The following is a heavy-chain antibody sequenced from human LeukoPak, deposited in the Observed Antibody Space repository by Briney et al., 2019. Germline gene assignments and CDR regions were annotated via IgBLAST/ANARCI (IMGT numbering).Heavy chain of an antibody. CDR3: AREFDYGGNFDY. CDR2: ICSYSGDT. Sequence: ASVKVSCKTSGYTFTTYGFSWVRQAPGQGLEWMGWICSYSGDTNYVQKFQGRVTMTTDTSTSTAYMELRSLRSDDTAVYYCAREFDYGGNFDYWGQGTLVTVSS. J-gene: IGHJ4*02. D-gene: IGHD4-17*01. CDR1: GYTFTTYG. V-gene: IGHV1-18*01.